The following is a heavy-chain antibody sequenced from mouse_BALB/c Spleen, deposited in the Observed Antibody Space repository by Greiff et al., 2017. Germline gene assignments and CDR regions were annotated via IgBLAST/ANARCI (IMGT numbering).Heavy chain of an antibody. V-gene: IGHV1S41*01. D-gene: IGHD4-1*01. CDR2: IAPGSGST. J-gene: IGHJ2*01. CDR1: GYTFTSYW. Sequence: DLVKPGASVKLSCKASGYTFTSYWINWIKQRPGQGLEWIGRIAPGSGSTYYNEMFKGKATPTVDTSSSTAYIQLSSLSSEDSAVYFCATGSYYFDYWGQGTTLTVSS. CDR3: ATGSYYFDY.